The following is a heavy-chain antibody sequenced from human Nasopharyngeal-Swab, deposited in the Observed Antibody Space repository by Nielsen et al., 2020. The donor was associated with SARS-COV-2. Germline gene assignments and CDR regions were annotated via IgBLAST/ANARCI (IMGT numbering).Heavy chain of an antibody. J-gene: IGHJ6*02. Sequence: GGSLRLSCAVSGFTFSSYSMNWVRQAPGKGLEWVSSISSSSSYIYYADSVKGRFTISRDNAKNSLYLQMNSLGAEDTAVYYCARVCSGCSCYGYYYGMDVWGQGTTVTVSS. V-gene: IGHV3-21*01. CDR1: GFTFSSYS. CDR3: ARVCSGCSCYGYYYGMDV. D-gene: IGHD2-15*01. CDR2: ISSSSSYI.